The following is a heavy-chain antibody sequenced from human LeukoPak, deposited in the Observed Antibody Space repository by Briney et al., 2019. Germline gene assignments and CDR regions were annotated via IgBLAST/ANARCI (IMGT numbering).Heavy chain of an antibody. CDR3: AKDPTYYYDSRGYYFDY. Sequence: GRSLTLSCAASGFTFCSNGRHWVRPAQGKGLEGGSYISNSGDFIAYPDSLKGRITISRDNRKNSLYLQMNRLRTEDAALYYCAKDPTYYYDSRGYYFDYWGQGTLVTVSS. CDR2: ISNSGDFI. D-gene: IGHD3-22*01. CDR1: GFTFCSNG. V-gene: IGHV3-21*05. J-gene: IGHJ4*02.